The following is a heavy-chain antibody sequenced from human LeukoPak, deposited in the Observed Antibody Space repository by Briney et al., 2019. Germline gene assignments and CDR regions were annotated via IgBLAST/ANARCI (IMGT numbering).Heavy chain of an antibody. V-gene: IGHV3-9*01. Sequence: PGGSLRLSGAASGFTFDDYAMHWVRQAPGKGLEWVSGISWNSGGIGYADSVKGRFTISRDNAKNSLYLQMNSLRAEDTALYYCASLRIAAAGTVFDYWGQGTLVTVSS. CDR3: ASLRIAAAGTVFDY. J-gene: IGHJ4*02. CDR1: GFTFDDYA. CDR2: ISWNSGGI. D-gene: IGHD6-13*01.